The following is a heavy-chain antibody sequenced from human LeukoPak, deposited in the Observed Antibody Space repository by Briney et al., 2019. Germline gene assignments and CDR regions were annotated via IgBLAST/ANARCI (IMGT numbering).Heavy chain of an antibody. CDR3: ARVVAGPANCTNGVRFMSDWFDP. CDR1: GGSISSGGYS. Sequence: PSETLSLTCAVSGGSISSGGYSWSWIRQPPGKGLEWIVYIYHSRSTYYNPSLKSRVTISVDRSKNQFSLKLSSVTAADTAVYYCARVVAGPANCTNGVRFMSDWFDPWGQGTLVTVSS. V-gene: IGHV4-30-2*01. J-gene: IGHJ5*02. CDR2: IYHSRST. D-gene: IGHD2-8*01.